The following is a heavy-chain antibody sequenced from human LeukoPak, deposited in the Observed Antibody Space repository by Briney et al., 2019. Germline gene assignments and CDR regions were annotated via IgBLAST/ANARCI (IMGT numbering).Heavy chain of an antibody. J-gene: IGHJ6*03. CDR1: GGSFSGYY. CDR3: ARVGRITIFGVVHYYYYMDV. CDR2: INHSGST. Sequence: SETLSLTCAVYGGSFSGYYWSWIRQPPGKGLEWIGEINHSGSTNYNPSLKSRVTISVDTSKNQFSLKLSSVTAADTAVYYCARVGRITIFGVVHYYYYMDVWGKGTTVTVSS. D-gene: IGHD3-3*01. V-gene: IGHV4-34*01.